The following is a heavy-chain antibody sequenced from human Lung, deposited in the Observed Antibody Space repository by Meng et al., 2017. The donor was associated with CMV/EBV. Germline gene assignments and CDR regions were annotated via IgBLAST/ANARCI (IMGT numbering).Heavy chain of an antibody. Sequence: QGALQGAGPGLVKPSGPLSLTCAVSGGSISSSNWWSWVRQPPGKGLEWIGEIYHSGSTNYNPSLKSRVTISVDKSKNQFSLKLSSVTAADTAVYYCASFPPPGKQWLVTDYWGQGTLVTVSS. CDR2: IYHSGST. CDR1: GGSISSSNW. V-gene: IGHV4-4*02. CDR3: ASFPPPGKQWLVTDY. D-gene: IGHD6-19*01. J-gene: IGHJ4*02.